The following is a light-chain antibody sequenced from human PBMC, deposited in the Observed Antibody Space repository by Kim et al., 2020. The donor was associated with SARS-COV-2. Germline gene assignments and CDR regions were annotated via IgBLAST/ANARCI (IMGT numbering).Light chain of an antibody. J-gene: IGLJ2*01. CDR3: SSYTDTNTLL. CDR2: AVS. CDR1: GKDLGDYNS. Sequence: GQSVAISCTGTGKDLGDYNSVSWFQQHPGKAPKLIIYAVSNRPSGVSNRFSGSKSGNTASLTISTLQTEDEADYYCSSYTDTNTLLFGGGTQLTVL. V-gene: IGLV2-14*03.